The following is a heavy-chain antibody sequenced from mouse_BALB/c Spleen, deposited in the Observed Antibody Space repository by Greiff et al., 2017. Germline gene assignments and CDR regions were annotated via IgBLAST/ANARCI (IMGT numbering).Heavy chain of an antibody. J-gene: IGHJ2*01. D-gene: IGHD1-1*01. CDR2: INPYNDGT. CDR1: GYTFTSYV. V-gene: IGHV1-14*01. Sequence: VQLQQSGPELVKPGASVKMSCKASGYTFTSYVMHWVKQKPGQGLEWIGYINPYNDGTKYNEKFKGKATLTSDKSSSTAYMELSSLTSEDSAVYYCALFITTVVEDYWGQGTTLTVSS. CDR3: ALFITTVVEDY.